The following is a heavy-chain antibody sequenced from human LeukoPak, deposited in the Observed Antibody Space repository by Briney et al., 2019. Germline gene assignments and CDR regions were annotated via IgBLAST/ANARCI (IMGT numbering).Heavy chain of an antibody. CDR3: AKGDYYYGMDV. V-gene: IGHV3-23*01. CDR1: GFTFSIYD. Sequence: GGSLRLSCAASGFTFSIYDLSWVRQAPGKGLECVSAITRGVGSTYYADSVKGRFTISRDNSKNTLYLQMNSLRAEDTALYYCAKGDYYYGMDVWGQGTTVTVSS. J-gene: IGHJ6*02. CDR2: ITRGVGST.